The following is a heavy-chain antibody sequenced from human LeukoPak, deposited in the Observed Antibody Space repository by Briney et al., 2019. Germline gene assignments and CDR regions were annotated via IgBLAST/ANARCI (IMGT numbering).Heavy chain of an antibody. D-gene: IGHD3-16*01. CDR1: GYTLTELS. CDR3: ARDNDSRDPPHFDY. J-gene: IGHJ4*02. V-gene: IGHV1-24*01. CDR2: FDPEDGET. Sequence: ASVKVSCKVSGYTLTELSMHWVRQAPGKGLEWMGGFDPEDGETIYAQKFQGRVTMTEDTSTDTAYMELSSLRSEDTAVYYCARDNDSRDPPHFDYWGQGTLVTVSS.